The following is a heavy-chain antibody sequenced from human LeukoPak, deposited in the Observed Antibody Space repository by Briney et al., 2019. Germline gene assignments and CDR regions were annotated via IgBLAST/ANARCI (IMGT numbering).Heavy chain of an antibody. D-gene: IGHD3-10*01. CDR1: GYTFTSYG. CDR3: ARDRTTMVRGVISRSWFDP. V-gene: IGHV1-18*01. CDR2: ISAYNGNT. J-gene: IGHJ5*02. Sequence: GASVKVSCKASGYTFTSYGISWVRQAPGQGLEWMGWISAYNGNTNYAQKLQGRVTMTTDTSTSTAYMELRSLRSDDTAVYYCARDRTTMVRGVISRSWFDPWGQGTLVTVSS.